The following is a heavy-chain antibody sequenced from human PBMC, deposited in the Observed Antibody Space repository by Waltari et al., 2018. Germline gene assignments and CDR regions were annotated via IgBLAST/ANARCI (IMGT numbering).Heavy chain of an antibody. V-gene: IGHV3-21*01. CDR3: ARGRSQSYRNAFDI. Sequence: EVQLVESGGGLVKPGGSLRLSCAASGFTFSSYSMNWVRQAPGKGLEWVSSISSSSSYIYYADSVKGRFTISRDNAKNSLYLQMNSLRAEDTAVYYCARGRSQSYRNAFDIWGQGTMVTVSS. CDR2: ISSSSSYI. D-gene: IGHD1-26*01. CDR1: GFTFSSYS. J-gene: IGHJ3*02.